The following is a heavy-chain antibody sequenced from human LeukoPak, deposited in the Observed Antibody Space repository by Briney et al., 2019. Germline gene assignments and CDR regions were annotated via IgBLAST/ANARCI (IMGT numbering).Heavy chain of an antibody. Sequence: GGSLRLSCSASGFTFSSYAMHWVRQAPGKGLEYVSAISSNGGSTYYADSVKGRFTISRDNSKNTLYLQMNSLRDEDTAVYYCARAVGWLQSLDYWGQGTLVTVSS. J-gene: IGHJ4*02. CDR3: ARAVGWLQSLDY. V-gene: IGHV3-64*04. CDR2: ISSNGGST. D-gene: IGHD5-24*01. CDR1: GFTFSSYA.